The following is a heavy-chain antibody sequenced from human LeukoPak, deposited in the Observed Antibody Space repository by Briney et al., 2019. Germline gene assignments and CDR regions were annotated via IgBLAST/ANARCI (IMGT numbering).Heavy chain of an antibody. Sequence: ASVKVSCKASGYTFTSYDINWVRQATGQGLEWMGWMNPNSGNTGYAQKFQGRVTMTEDTSTDTAYMELSSLRSEDTAVYCCMRRSWEPDAFDIWGQGTMVTVSS. CDR1: GYTFTSYD. D-gene: IGHD1-26*01. CDR3: MRRSWEPDAFDI. CDR2: MNPNSGNT. V-gene: IGHV1-8*01. J-gene: IGHJ3*02.